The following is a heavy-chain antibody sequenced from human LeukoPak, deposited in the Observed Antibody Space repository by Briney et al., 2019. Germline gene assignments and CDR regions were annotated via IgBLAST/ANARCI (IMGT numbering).Heavy chain of an antibody. CDR1: GGTFSSYA. CDR3: ARGGYIDAFDI. V-gene: IGHV7-4-1*02. Sequence: ASVKVSCKASGGTFSSYAISWVRQAPGQGLEWMGWINTNTGNPTYVQGFTGRFLFSLDTSVSTAYLQINSLKADDTAVYYCARGGYIDAFDIWGQGTMVSVSS. CDR2: INTNTGNP. J-gene: IGHJ3*02. D-gene: IGHD5-24*01.